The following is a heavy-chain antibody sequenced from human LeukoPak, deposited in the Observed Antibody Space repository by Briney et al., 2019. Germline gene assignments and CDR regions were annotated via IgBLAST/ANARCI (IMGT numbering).Heavy chain of an antibody. CDR2: ISYPRSYQ. V-gene: IGHV3-30-3*01. J-gene: IGHJ4*02. Sequence: SGGSLRLSCDASGFTLSEYAMHWVRQAPGKGREWVALISYPRSYQYYIDSVTRRFTSSRHNSKNTLYLQMNSLRAEDTAVYYCARGVWSGSRSFDSSGQGTLVTVSS. CDR3: ARGVWSGSRSFDS. CDR1: GFTLSEYA. D-gene: IGHD3-3*01.